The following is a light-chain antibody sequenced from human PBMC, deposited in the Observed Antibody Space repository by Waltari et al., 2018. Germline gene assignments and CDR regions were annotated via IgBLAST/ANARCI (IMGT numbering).Light chain of an antibody. J-gene: IGLJ2*01. CDR3: AAWDERLHGMG. V-gene: IGLV1-44*01. CDR1: RSNIGSNA. CDR2: NNN. Sequence: QSVLTQPPAASGTPGQSVTFSCSGSRSNIGSNAVNWYQLLLGTAPKLLIYNNNERPSGVPDRSSGSNAGTSASLAVSGLQSEDEAHYYCAAWDERLHGMGFGGGTKLTVL.